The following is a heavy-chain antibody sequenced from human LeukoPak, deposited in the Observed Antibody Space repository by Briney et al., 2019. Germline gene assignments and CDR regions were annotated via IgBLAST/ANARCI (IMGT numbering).Heavy chain of an antibody. CDR1: GFTFSTYS. CDR2: ISSSSSYI. Sequence: GGSLRLSCAASGFTFSTYSMNWVRQAPGKGLEWVSSISSSSSYIYYADSVKGRFTISRDNAKNSLYLQMNSLRAEDTAVYYCARDSRSTSCWIFDYWGQGTLVTVSS. J-gene: IGHJ4*02. D-gene: IGHD2-2*01. CDR3: ARDSRSTSCWIFDY. V-gene: IGHV3-21*01.